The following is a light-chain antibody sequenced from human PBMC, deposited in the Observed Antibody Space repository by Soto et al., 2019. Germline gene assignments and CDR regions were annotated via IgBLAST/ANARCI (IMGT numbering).Light chain of an antibody. CDR1: QSVSSY. J-gene: IGKJ5*01. Sequence: EIVLTQSPATLALSPGERATLSCRASQSVSSYLAWYQQKPGQAPRLLIYDASNRATGIPARFSGSGSGTEFTLTINNLEPEDFAVYYCQQRSNWPPSITFGQGTRLEIK. CDR2: DAS. V-gene: IGKV3-11*01. CDR3: QQRSNWPPSIT.